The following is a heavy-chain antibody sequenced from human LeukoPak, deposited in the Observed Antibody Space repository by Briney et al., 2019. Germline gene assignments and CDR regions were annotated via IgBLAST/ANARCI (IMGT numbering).Heavy chain of an antibody. J-gene: IGHJ5*02. D-gene: IGHD1-26*01. CDR3: ASYSGTNWFDP. Sequence: SETLSLTCTVSGASISSYYWSWIRQPPGKGLEWIGFIYYSGSTNYNPSLRGRVTISVDTSNNQFSLRLSSVTAADTAVYFCASYSGTNWFDPWGQGTLVTVSS. CDR2: IYYSGST. CDR1: GASISSYY. V-gene: IGHV4-59*01.